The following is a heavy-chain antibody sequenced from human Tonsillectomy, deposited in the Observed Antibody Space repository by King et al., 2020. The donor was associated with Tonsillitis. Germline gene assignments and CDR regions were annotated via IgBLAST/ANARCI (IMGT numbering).Heavy chain of an antibody. Sequence: VQLQESGPGLVKPSQTLSLTCTVSGGSISSGGYYWSWIRQHPGKGLEWIGYIYYSGSTYYNPSLKSRVTISVDTSKNQFSLKLSSVTAADTAVYYCARTPITGMGATKGAYYYYGMDVWGQGTTVTVSS. D-gene: IGHD1-26*01. CDR3: ARTPITGMGATKGAYYYYGMDV. V-gene: IGHV4-31*03. J-gene: IGHJ6*02. CDR1: GGSISSGGYY. CDR2: IYYSGST.